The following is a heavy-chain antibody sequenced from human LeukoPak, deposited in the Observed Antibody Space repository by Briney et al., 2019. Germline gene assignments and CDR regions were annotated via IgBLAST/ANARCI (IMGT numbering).Heavy chain of an antibody. CDR3: ARDWSYDFWSGYYIRAFDI. CDR1: GYTFTSYG. Sequence: ASVKVSCKASGYTFTSYGISWVRQAPGQGLEWMGWISAYNGNTNYAQKLQGRVTMTTDTSTSTAYMELRSLRSDDTAVYYCARDWSYDFWSGYYIRAFDIWGQGTMVTVSS. J-gene: IGHJ3*02. CDR2: ISAYNGNT. D-gene: IGHD3-3*01. V-gene: IGHV1-18*01.